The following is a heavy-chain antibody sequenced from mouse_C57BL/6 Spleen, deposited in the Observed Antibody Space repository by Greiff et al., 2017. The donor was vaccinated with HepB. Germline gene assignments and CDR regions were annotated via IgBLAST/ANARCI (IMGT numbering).Heavy chain of an antibody. CDR1: GYTFTDYY. V-gene: IGHV1-76*01. J-gene: IGHJ2*01. CDR3: ARGDY. CDR2: IYPGSGNT. Sequence: VQRVESGAELVRPGASVKLSCKASGYTFTDYYINWVKQRPGQGLEWIARIYPGSGNTYYNEKFKGKATLTAEKSSSTAYMQLSSLTSEDSAVYFCARGDYWGQGTTLTVSS.